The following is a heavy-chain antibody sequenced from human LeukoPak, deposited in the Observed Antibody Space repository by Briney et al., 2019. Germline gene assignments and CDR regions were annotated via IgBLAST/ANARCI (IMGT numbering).Heavy chain of an antibody. CDR2: SGSGGSI. CDR3: AKLGGHPLHNYYVGV. J-gene: IGHJ6*03. CDR1: GFTFSNYA. D-gene: IGHD3-16*01. Sequence: GGSLRLSCAAPGFTFSNYAMSWVRQAPGKGLEWVSGSGSGGSIYYVDSVKGRFTISRDNSNNTLYLQMNSLRAEDTAVYYCAKLGGHPLHNYYVGVWGKGTTVAVSS. V-gene: IGHV3-23*01.